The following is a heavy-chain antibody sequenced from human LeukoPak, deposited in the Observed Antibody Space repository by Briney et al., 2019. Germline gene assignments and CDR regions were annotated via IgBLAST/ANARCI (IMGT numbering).Heavy chain of an antibody. D-gene: IGHD3-9*01. CDR1: GFTFSSYA. CDR3: AKDFDGPLYFDY. Sequence: PGGSLRLSCAASGFTFSSYAMSWVRQAPGKGLEWVSAISGSGGSTYYADSVKGRFTISRDYSKNTLYLQMNSLRAEDTAVYYCAKDFDGPLYFDYWGQGTLVTVSS. J-gene: IGHJ4*02. CDR2: ISGSGGST. V-gene: IGHV3-23*01.